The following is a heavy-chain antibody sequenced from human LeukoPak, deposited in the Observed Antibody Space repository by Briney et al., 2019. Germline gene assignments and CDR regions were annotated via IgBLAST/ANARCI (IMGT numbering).Heavy chain of an antibody. Sequence: GGSLRLSCAASGFTVSSNYMSWVRQAPGKGLEWVSVIYSDGSTYYADSVKGRFTISRDNSKNTLYLQMNSLRAEDTAVYYCARARSGWYGTMDVWGKGTTVTVSS. D-gene: IGHD6-19*01. CDR1: GFTVSSNY. V-gene: IGHV3-66*01. CDR2: IYSDGST. CDR3: ARARSGWYGTMDV. J-gene: IGHJ6*03.